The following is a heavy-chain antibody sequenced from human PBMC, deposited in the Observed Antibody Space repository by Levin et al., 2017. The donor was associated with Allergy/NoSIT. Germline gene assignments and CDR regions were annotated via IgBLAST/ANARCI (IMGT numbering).Heavy chain of an antibody. CDR1: GFTVSSTF. CDR3: ARGAHGYNYYFDQ. Sequence: QAGGSLRLSCSASGFTVSSTFMTWVRQAPGKGLEFVAFIYSGGRSIYADSVKGRFSISRDISKNILYLQMNSLRPGDTALYYCARGAHGYNYYFDQWGQGTLVTVSS. CDR2: IYSGGRS. V-gene: IGHV3-53*01. J-gene: IGHJ4*02. D-gene: IGHD5-24*01.